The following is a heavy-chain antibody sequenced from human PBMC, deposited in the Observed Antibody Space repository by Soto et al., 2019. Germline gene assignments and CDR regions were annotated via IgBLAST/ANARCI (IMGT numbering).Heavy chain of an antibody. Sequence: SETLSLTCTVSGGSISSYYWSWIRQPPGKGLEWIGYIYYSGSTNYNPSLKSRVTISVDTSKNQFSLKLSPVTAADTAVYYCAREGYCSSTSCYEFWFDPWGQGTLVTVSS. V-gene: IGHV4-59*01. J-gene: IGHJ5*02. CDR3: AREGYCSSTSCYEFWFDP. CDR1: GGSISSYY. D-gene: IGHD2-2*01. CDR2: IYYSGST.